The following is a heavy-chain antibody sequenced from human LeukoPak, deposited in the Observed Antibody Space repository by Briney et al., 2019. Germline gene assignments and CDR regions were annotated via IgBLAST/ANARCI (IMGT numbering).Heavy chain of an antibody. CDR2: ISWNSGSI. CDR1: GFTFDDYA. D-gene: IGHD3-16*01. CDR3: AKDIELGRIMITFGGVVY. Sequence: GRSLRLSCAASGFTFDDYAMHWVRQAPGKGLEWVSGISWNSGSIDYADSVKGRFTISRDNAKNSLYLQMNSLRAEDTALYYCAKDIELGRIMITFGGVVYWGQGTLVTVSS. V-gene: IGHV3-9*01. J-gene: IGHJ4*02.